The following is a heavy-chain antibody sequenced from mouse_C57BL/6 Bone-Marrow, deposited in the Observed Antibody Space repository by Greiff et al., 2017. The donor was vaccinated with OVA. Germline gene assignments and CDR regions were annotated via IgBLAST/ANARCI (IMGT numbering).Heavy chain of an antibody. CDR2: INPGSGGT. D-gene: IGHD2-2*01. V-gene: IGHV1-54*01. CDR1: GYAFTNYL. J-gene: IGHJ2*01. CDR3: ARFYGYHFDY. Sequence: VQLQQSGAELVRPGTSVKVSCKASGYAFTNYLIEWVKQRPGQGLEWIGVINPGSGGTNYNEKFKGKATLTADKSSSTAYMQLSSLTSEDSAVYFCARFYGYHFDYWGQGTTLTVSS.